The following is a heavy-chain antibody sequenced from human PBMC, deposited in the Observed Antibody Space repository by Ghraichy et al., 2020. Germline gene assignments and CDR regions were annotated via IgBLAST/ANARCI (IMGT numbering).Heavy chain of an antibody. CDR3: ASTVAYCGGDCPGGEYFFDY. V-gene: IGHV4-59*01. CDR1: GGSISSYY. CDR2: ISYSGST. Sequence: SETLSLTCTVSGGSISSYYWSWIRQPPGKGLEWIGHISYSGSTIYNPSLRSRVSILVDTSKNQFSLKLNSVTAADTAVYYCASTVAYCGGDCPGGEYFFDYWGQGALVTVSS. D-gene: IGHD2-21*02. J-gene: IGHJ4*02.